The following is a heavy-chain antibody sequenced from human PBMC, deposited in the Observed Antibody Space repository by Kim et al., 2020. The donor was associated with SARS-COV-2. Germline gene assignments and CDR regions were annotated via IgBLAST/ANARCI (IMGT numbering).Heavy chain of an antibody. CDR1: GGSISSYY. D-gene: IGHD6-25*01. V-gene: IGHV4-59*01. CDR3: ARVGGIAAHFDY. J-gene: IGHJ4*02. CDR2: IYYSGST. Sequence: SETLSLTCTVSGGSISSYYWSWIRQPPGKGLEWIGYIYYSGSTNYNPSLKSRVTIPVDTSKNQFSLKLSSVAAADTAVYYCARVGGIAAHFDYWGQGTLVTVSS.